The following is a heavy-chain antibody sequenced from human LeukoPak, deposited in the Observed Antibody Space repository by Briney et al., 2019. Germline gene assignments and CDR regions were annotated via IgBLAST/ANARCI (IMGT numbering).Heavy chain of an antibody. V-gene: IGHV4-31*03. CDR1: GGSISSGGYY. Sequence: PSETLSLTCTVSGGSISSGGYYWSWLRQHPGKGLEWIGYIYYSGSTYYNPSLKSRVTISLDTSKNQISLKLSSVTAADTAVYYCARDKWYSYSTTATLVFDFWGQGTLVTVSS. D-gene: IGHD4-11*01. CDR3: ARDKWYSYSTTATLVFDF. J-gene: IGHJ4*02. CDR2: IYYSGST.